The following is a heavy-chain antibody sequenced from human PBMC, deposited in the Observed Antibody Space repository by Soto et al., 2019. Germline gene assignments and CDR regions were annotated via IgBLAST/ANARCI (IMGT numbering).Heavy chain of an antibody. V-gene: IGHV4-30-4*01. CDR1: GGSISSGDYY. J-gene: IGHJ6*02. D-gene: IGHD2-2*01. CDR3: ARGKYQLLSYYYGMDV. CDR2: IYYGGST. Sequence: SETLSLTCTVFGGSISSGDYYWSWIRQPPGKGLEWIGYIYYGGSTYYNPSLKSRVTISVDTSKNQFSLKLSSVTAADTAVYYCARGKYQLLSYYYGMDVWGQGTTVTVSS.